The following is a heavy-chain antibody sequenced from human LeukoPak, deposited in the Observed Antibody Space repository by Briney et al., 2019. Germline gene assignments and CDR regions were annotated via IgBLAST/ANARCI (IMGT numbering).Heavy chain of an antibody. V-gene: IGHV1-8*01. CDR1: GYTFTSYD. CDR2: MNPNSGNT. J-gene: IGHJ4*02. CDR3: ARGSRRLRVAPADY. D-gene: IGHD2-15*01. Sequence: ASVKVSCKASGYTFTSYDINWVRQATGQGLEWMGWMNPNSGNTGYAQKFQGRVTMTRDTSISTAYMELSRLRSDDTAVYYCARGSRRLRVAPADYWGQGTLVTVSS.